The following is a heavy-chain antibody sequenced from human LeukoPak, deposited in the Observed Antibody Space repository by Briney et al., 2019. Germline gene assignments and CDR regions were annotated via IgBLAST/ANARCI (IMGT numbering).Heavy chain of an antibody. J-gene: IGHJ4*02. CDR1: GFPFRTSW. Sequence: GGSLRLSCAASGFPFRTSWMHWVHQAPGKGLVWVSRIDDDGRTTTYADSVKGRFTVSRDNAKSTLFLEMKSLRAEDTAMYYCVRALGSALDYWGQGTLVTVSS. CDR2: IDDDGRTT. CDR3: VRALGSALDY. V-gene: IGHV3-74*01. D-gene: IGHD1-26*01.